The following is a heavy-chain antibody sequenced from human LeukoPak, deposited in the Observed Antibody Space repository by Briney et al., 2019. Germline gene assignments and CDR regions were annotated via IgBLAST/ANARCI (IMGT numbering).Heavy chain of an antibody. V-gene: IGHV3-21*01. D-gene: IGHD4-17*01. Sequence: SSAASRVSFWIYMMASVCKKPGKGLEWVSSISSSSSYICYADSVKGRFTISRNNAKNSLYLQMKSLRAQDTAVYYCARYYDYGVPYNSDYWGHGTPVNVSS. CDR2: ISSSSSYI. J-gene: IGHJ4*01. CDR3: ARYYDYGVPYNSDY. CDR1: RVSFWIYM.